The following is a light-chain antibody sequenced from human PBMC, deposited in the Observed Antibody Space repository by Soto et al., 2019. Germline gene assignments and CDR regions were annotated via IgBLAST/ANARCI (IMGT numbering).Light chain of an antibody. V-gene: IGLV2-14*01. CDR2: EVS. J-gene: IGLJ3*02. CDR1: SSDAGGYDY. CDR3: SSYTRSDTRV. Sequence: QSALTQPASVSGSPGQSITISCTGTSSDAGGYDYVSWYQHHPDKVPKLMIFEVSLRPSGVSSRFSGSKSGNTASLTISGLQAEDEGYYYCSSYTRSDTRVFGGGTKLTVL.